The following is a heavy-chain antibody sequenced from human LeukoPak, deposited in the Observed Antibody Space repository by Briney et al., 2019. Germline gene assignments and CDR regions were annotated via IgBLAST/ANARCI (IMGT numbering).Heavy chain of an antibody. CDR2: TNHSGST. D-gene: IGHD2-2*02. CDR1: GGSFSGYY. Sequence: SETLSLTCAVYGGSFSGYYWSWIRQAPGKWLEWVGETNHSGSTNYNPSLKRRVTISVDTSKKQFSLKLSSVTAADTAVYYCASGGHTHDYWGQGTLVTVSS. J-gene: IGHJ4*02. CDR3: ASGGHTHDY. V-gene: IGHV4-34*01.